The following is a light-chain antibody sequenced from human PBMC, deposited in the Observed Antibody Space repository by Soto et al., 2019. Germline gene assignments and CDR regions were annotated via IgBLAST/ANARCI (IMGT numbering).Light chain of an antibody. V-gene: IGLV2-8*01. Sequence: QSVLTQPPSASGSPGQSITISCTGTSSDVGASNYVSWYRQYPGTPPQLVISEVTKRPSGVPDRFYGSKSGNTASLTVSGLQTEDEADYYCEAWDDSRNGYVFGTGTKVTVL. CDR2: EVT. CDR3: EAWDDSRNGYV. CDR1: SSDVGASNY. J-gene: IGLJ1*01.